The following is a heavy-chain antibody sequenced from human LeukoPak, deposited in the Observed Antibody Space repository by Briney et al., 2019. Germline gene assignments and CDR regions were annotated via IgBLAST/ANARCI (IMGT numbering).Heavy chain of an antibody. CDR3: ARRLYCSGGSCKYFDY. CDR1: GFTSSSYS. J-gene: IGHJ4*02. V-gene: IGHV3-21*01. Sequence: GGSLRLSCAASGFTSSSYSMNWVRQAPGKGLEWVSSSSSSSSYIYYADSVKGRFTISRDNAKNSLYLQMNSLRAEDTAVYYCARRLYCSGGSCKYFDYWGQGTLVTVSS. D-gene: IGHD2-15*01. CDR2: SSSSSSYI.